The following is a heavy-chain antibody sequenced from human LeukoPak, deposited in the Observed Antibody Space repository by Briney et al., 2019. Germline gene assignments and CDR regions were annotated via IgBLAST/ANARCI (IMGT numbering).Heavy chain of an antibody. D-gene: IGHD3-9*01. V-gene: IGHV3-23*01. CDR1: GFTFSSYA. CDR2: ISGSGGSI. CDR3: AKSPVYFDWLLTIEYFQH. Sequence: GGSLRLSCAASGFTFSSYAMSWVRQAPGKGLEWVSAISGSGGSIYYADSVKGRFTISRDNSKNTLYLQMNSLRAEDTAVYYCAKSPVYFDWLLTIEYFQHWGQGTLVTVSS. J-gene: IGHJ1*01.